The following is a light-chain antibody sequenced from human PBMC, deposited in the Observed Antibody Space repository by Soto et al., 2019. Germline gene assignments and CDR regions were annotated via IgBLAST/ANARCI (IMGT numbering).Light chain of an antibody. J-gene: IGKJ1*01. V-gene: IGKV1-39*01. Sequence: DIPMTQYPSSLSASVGDRVTITCRASQSISSYLNWYPQKQGKAPKILIYAASSLQSGVPSRFSGRGSWTECTLTISRLQSEDVEVDYCHQCNNWPRTFGQGTKVDI. CDR1: QSISSY. CDR3: HQCNNWPRT. CDR2: AAS.